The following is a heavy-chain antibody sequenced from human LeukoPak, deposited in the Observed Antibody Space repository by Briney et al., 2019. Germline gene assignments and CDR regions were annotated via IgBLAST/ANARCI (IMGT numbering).Heavy chain of an antibody. CDR3: GRVHRTFCSGGSCYDRPYSWFDP. J-gene: IGHJ5*02. CDR1: GGSISSGGYY. D-gene: IGHD2-15*01. CDR2: IYDSGTT. Sequence: SETLSLTCTVSGGSISSGGYYWTWIRQHPGKGLEWIGYIYDSGTTYYDPSLKSRVAISVDTAKNQFSLKLTSVTAADTAVYYCGRVHRTFCSGGSCYDRPYSWFDPWGQGTLVTVSS. V-gene: IGHV4-31*03.